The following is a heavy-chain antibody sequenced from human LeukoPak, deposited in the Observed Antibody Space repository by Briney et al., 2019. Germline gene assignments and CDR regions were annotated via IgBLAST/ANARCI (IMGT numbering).Heavy chain of an antibody. Sequence: PGGSLKLSCAASGFTFSSYGMHWVRQAPGKGLEWVSGISWNSGSIGYADSVKGRFTISRDNAKNSLYLQMNSLRAEDTALYYCALGKYYYDSSGSDGAYWGQGTLVTVSS. V-gene: IGHV3-9*01. J-gene: IGHJ4*02. CDR3: ALGKYYYDSSGSDGAY. CDR1: GFTFSSYG. CDR2: ISWNSGSI. D-gene: IGHD3-22*01.